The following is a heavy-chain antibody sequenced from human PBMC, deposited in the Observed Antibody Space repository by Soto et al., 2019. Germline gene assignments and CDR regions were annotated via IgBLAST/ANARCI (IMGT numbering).Heavy chain of an antibody. CDR3: AKDFSSWAYYDSRGPTWFDP. CDR1: GFTFSSYG. Sequence: GGSLRLSCAASGFTFSSYGMHWVRQAPGKGLEWVAVISYDGSNKYYADSVKGRFTISRDNSKNTLYLQMNSLRAEDTAVYYCAKDFSSWAYYDSRGPTWFDPWGQGTLVTVSS. J-gene: IGHJ5*02. V-gene: IGHV3-30*18. D-gene: IGHD3-22*01. CDR2: ISYDGSNK.